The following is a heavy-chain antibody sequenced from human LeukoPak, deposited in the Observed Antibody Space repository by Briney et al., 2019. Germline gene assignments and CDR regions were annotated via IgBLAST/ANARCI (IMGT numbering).Heavy chain of an antibody. CDR1: GFTFSSYA. V-gene: IGHV3-23*01. CDR2: ISGSGGST. Sequence: GGSLRLSXAASGFTFSSYAMSWVRQSPGKGLEWLSAISGSGGSTYYADSVKGRFTISRDNSKNTLYLQMNSLRAEDTAVYYCVLAAGTRFDYWGQGTLVTVSS. CDR3: VLAAGTRFDY. D-gene: IGHD6-13*01. J-gene: IGHJ4*02.